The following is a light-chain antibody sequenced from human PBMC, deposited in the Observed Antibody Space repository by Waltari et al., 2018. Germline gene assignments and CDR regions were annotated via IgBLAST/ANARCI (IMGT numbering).Light chain of an antibody. J-gene: IGKJ2*01. Sequence: DIQLTQSPSSLSASVGARVTITCQASQDITNYLNWYQQKPGKAPTLLIYDVSNVETGVPSRFGGRGSGTHFTLIITSLQPEDVATYYCQQFADLPRTFGQGTKLEI. CDR2: DVS. CDR1: QDITNY. V-gene: IGKV1-33*01. CDR3: QQFADLPRT.